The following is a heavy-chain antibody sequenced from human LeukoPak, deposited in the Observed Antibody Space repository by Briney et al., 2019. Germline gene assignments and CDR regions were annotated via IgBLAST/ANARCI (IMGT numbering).Heavy chain of an antibody. V-gene: IGHV3-23*01. CDR1: GFTFSSYA. Sequence: GGSLRLSCAASGFTFSSYAMSWVRQAPGKGLEWVSAISGSGGSTYYADSVKGRFTISGDNSKNTLYLQMNSLRAEDTAVYYCALTYYYDRSRTFDYWGQGTLVTVSS. J-gene: IGHJ4*02. CDR2: ISGSGGST. D-gene: IGHD3-22*01. CDR3: ALTYYYDRSRTFDY.